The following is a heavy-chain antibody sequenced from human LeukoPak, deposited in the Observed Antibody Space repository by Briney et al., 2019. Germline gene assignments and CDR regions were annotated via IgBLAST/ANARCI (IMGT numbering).Heavy chain of an antibody. Sequence: ASVKVSCKASGGTFSSYAISWVRQAPGQGLEWMGGIIPIFGTANYAQKFQGRVTITADESTSTAYMVLSSLRSEDTAVYYCANHRIKTYYYGSGSYYPFDYWGQGTLVTVSS. D-gene: IGHD3-10*01. CDR2: IIPIFGTA. J-gene: IGHJ4*02. V-gene: IGHV1-69*13. CDR1: GGTFSSYA. CDR3: ANHRIKTYYYGSGSYYPFDY.